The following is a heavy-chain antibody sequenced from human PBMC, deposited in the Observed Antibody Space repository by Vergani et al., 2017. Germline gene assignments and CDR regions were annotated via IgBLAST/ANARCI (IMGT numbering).Heavy chain of an antibody. D-gene: IGHD3-22*01. V-gene: IGHV3-64D*06. CDR3: VKGKYYYDSSGYYYTLPFDY. CDR1: GFTFSSYA. Sequence: EVQLVESGGGLVQPGGSLRLSCSASGFTFSSYAMHWVRQAPGKGLEYVSAISSNGGSTYYADSVKGRFTISRDNSKNTLYLQMSSLRAEDTAVYYCVKGKYYYDSSGYYYTLPFDYWGQGTLVTVSS. J-gene: IGHJ4*02. CDR2: ISSNGGST.